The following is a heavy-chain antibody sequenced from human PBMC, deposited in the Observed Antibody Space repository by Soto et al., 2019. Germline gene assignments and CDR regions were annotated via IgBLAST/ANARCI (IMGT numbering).Heavy chain of an antibody. V-gene: IGHV4-31*03. CDR1: GSSISSGGYY. Sequence: SETLSLTCTVSGSSISSGGYYWSWIRQHPGKGLEWIGYIYYSGSTYYNPSLKSRVTISVDTSKNQFSLKLSSVTAADTAVYYCARSRLREPYYFDYWGQGTLVTVSS. D-gene: IGHD4-17*01. J-gene: IGHJ4*02. CDR2: IYYSGST. CDR3: ARSRLREPYYFDY.